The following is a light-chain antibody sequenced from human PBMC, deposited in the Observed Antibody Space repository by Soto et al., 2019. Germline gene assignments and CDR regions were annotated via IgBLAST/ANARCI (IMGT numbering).Light chain of an antibody. V-gene: IGKV3-20*01. CDR1: ESVSRNY. CDR3: HQYGLLPRHP. Sequence: EIVLTQSPGTLSLSPGESATLSCRASESVSRNYSAWYQQKPGQAPRLLIYGASSRATGIPNRFSGSGSGTDFTLTISGLEPEDFAVYYCHQYGLLPRHPFGQGTKLEIK. J-gene: IGKJ2*01. CDR2: GAS.